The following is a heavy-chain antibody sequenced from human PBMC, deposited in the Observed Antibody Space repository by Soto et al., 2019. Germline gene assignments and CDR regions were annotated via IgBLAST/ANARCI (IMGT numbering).Heavy chain of an antibody. D-gene: IGHD3-22*01. CDR3: ARATYYYDSSGYAPGY. CDR2: INPSGGST. Sequence: RASVKVSCKASGYTFTSYYMHWVRQAPGQGLEWMGIINPSGGSTSYAQKFQGRVTMTRDTSTSTVYMELSSLRSEDTAVYYCARATYYYDSSGYAPGYWGQGTLVTVSS. V-gene: IGHV1-46*01. J-gene: IGHJ4*02. CDR1: GYTFTSYY.